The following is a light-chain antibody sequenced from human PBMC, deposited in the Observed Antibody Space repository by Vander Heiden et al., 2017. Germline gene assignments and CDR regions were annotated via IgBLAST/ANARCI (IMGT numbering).Light chain of an antibody. CDR2: DDS. V-gene: IGLV3-10*01. Sequence: SYELTQTPSVSVSPGQTARITCSGDALPQQYAYWYQQKSGQVPVRVIDDDSKRPSGIPERFSGSSAGTMANLNIRGAQVEDEADDYWYSTDRRGDHMGFGGGTKLTVL. CDR1: ALPQQY. J-gene: IGLJ2*01. CDR3: YSTDRRGDHMG.